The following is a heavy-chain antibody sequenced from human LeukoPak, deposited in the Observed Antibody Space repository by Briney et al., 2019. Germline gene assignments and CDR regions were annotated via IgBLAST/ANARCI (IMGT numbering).Heavy chain of an antibody. CDR1: GGSISSYY. Sequence: SETLSLTCTVSGGSISSYYWSWIRQPPGKGLEWIGYIYYSGSTNYNPSLKSRVTISVDTSKNQFSLKLSSVTAEDTAVYYCARSNWSDLTPFDYWGQGTLVTVSS. CDR3: ARSNWSDLTPFDY. CDR2: IYYSGST. J-gene: IGHJ4*02. D-gene: IGHD1-1*01. V-gene: IGHV4-59*01.